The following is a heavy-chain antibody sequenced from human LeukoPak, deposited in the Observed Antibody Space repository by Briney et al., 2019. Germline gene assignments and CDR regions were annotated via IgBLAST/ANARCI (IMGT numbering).Heavy chain of an antibody. CDR2: MSSDGSKK. V-gene: IGHV3-30*18. Sequence: PGGSLRLSCAASGFSFSSYGMHWVRQAPGKGLEWVAVMSSDGSKKYYADSVKGRFTISRDNSKNTLYLQMNSLRAEDTAVYYCAKKFRGTTVISGDYFDYWGQGTLVTVSS. CDR1: GFSFSSYG. J-gene: IGHJ4*02. CDR3: AKKFRGTTVISGDYFDY. D-gene: IGHD4-17*01.